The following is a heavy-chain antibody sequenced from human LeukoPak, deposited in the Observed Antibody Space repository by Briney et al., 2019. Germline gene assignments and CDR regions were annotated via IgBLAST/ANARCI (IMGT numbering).Heavy chain of an antibody. CDR3: ARRAVGNSYYYSMDV. V-gene: IGHV1-8*01. J-gene: IGHJ6*03. D-gene: IGHD6-19*01. Sequence: GASVKVSCKASGYIFTSYDINWVRQATGQGLEWMGWMNPNSGNTGYTQKFQGRVTMTRNTSISTAYMELSSLRSEDTAVYYCARRAVGNSYYYSMDVWGKGTTVTVSS. CDR1: GYIFTSYD. CDR2: MNPNSGNT.